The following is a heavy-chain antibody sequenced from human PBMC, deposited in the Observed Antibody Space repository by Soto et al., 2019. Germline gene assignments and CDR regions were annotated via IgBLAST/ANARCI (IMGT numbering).Heavy chain of an antibody. Sequence: PGGSLRLSCAASGFSFGGYNMNWVRQAPGKGLEWVSHITSGLTAHCADSVQGRFTISRDNAKNSLYLEMNDLRDEDTAVYYCARDTSHGVTVGGLDSWGQGTLVTVSS. CDR3: ARDTSHGVTVGGLDS. J-gene: IGHJ4*02. CDR1: GFSFGGYN. V-gene: IGHV3-48*02. D-gene: IGHD2-21*02. CDR2: ITSGLTA.